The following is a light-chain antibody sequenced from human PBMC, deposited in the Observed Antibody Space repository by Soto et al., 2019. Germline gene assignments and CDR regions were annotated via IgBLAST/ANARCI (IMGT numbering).Light chain of an antibody. CDR3: AAWDDSLNGHV. CDR2: TTD. Sequence: QSVLTQPPSVSGTPGQRVTISCSGSSSNIGGNVVNWYQQLPGTAPRLLMYTTDQRPSGVPARFSGSKSGTSASLAISGLQSEDEADYYCAAWDDSLNGHVFGTGTKVTVL. CDR1: SSNIGGNV. V-gene: IGLV1-44*01. J-gene: IGLJ1*01.